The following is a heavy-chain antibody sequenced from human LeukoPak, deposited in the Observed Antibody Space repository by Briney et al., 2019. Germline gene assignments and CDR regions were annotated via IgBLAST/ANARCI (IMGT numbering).Heavy chain of an antibody. CDR2: IYSGGST. CDR3: AREVDNWFDA. V-gene: IGHV3-53*01. D-gene: IGHD5-12*01. CDR1: GFTVSSSY. J-gene: IGHJ5*02. Sequence: GGSLRLSCAASGFTVSSSYMRWGRQAPGKGLEWVSLIYSGGSTYYAASVKGRFTISRDNSKNTLYLQMNSLRVEDTAVYYCAREVDNWFDAWGQGTLVTVSS.